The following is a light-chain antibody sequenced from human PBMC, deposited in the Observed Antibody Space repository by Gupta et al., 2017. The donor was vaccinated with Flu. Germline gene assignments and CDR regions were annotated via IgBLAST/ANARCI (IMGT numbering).Light chain of an antibody. CDR3: MQTLQTPWT. CDR2: LGS. Sequence: DIVMTKSPLSLPVTPGEPASISCRSSQSLFHRNGYNYLDWYLQRPGQSPQLLIYLGSNRASGVPDRFSGSGSGTDFTLKISRGEAEDVGVYYCMQTLQTPWTFGQGTKVEIK. J-gene: IGKJ1*01. V-gene: IGKV2-28*01. CDR1: QSLFHRNGYNY.